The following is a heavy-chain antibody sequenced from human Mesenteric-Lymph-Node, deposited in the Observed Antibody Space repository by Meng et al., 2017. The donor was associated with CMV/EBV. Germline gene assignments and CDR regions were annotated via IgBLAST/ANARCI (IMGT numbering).Heavy chain of an antibody. CDR2: IKDGGIT. V-gene: IGHV4-34*01. CDR1: GGSLSTYF. Sequence: SETLSLTCAVNGGSLSTYFWSYIRQPPEKGLEWIGEIKDGGITNYNPSLRGRVTISADTSKNQVSLKLTSVTAADTAVYYCVRGFTGVVGDSWGQGTLVTVSS. CDR3: VRGFTGVVGDS. D-gene: IGHD7-27*01. J-gene: IGHJ4*02.